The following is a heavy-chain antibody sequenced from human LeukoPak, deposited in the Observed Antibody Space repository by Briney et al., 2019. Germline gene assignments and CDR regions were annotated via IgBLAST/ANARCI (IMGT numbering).Heavy chain of an antibody. V-gene: IGHV4-59*01. Sequence: SETLSLTCTVSGGSISTYYWSWIRQPPGKGLEWIGYIYYSGNTNYNPSLKSRVTISVDTSKNQFSLKMSSVTAADTAVYYCARDGVGTGRPHFDYWGQGTLVTVSS. CDR3: ARDGVGTGRPHFDY. J-gene: IGHJ4*02. CDR2: IYYSGNT. CDR1: GGSISTYY. D-gene: IGHD1-1*01.